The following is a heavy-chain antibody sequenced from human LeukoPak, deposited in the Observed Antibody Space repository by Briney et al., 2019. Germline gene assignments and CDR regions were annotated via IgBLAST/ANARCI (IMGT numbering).Heavy chain of an antibody. CDR2: ISYDGSNK. V-gene: IGHV3-30*04. CDR3: ARGGQWLSFDY. Sequence: PGGSLRLSCAASGFTFSSYAMHWVRQAPGKGLEWVAVISYDGSNKYYADSVKGRFTISRDNSKNTLYLQMNSLRAEDTAVYYCARGGQWLSFDYWGQGTLVTVSS. D-gene: IGHD6-19*01. CDR1: GFTFSSYA. J-gene: IGHJ4*02.